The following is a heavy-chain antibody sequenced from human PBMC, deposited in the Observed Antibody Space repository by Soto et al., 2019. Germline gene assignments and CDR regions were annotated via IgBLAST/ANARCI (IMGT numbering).Heavy chain of an antibody. Sequence: SVKVSCKASGGTFSSYTISWVRQAPGQGLEWMGRIIPILGIANYAQKFQGRVTITADKSTSTAYMELSSLRSEDMAVYFCARVGTPMLQRAFFDQWGQGTLVTVSS. CDR1: GGTFSSYT. J-gene: IGHJ4*02. V-gene: IGHV1-69*02. CDR2: IIPILGIA. CDR3: ARVGTPMLQRAFFDQ. D-gene: IGHD5-18*01.